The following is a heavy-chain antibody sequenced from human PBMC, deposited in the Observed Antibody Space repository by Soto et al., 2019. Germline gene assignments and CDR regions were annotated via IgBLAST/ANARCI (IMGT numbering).Heavy chain of an antibody. CDR2: INSDGSST. CDR1: GFTFSSYW. D-gene: IGHD2-2*01. CDR3: AKVLNQYYFDY. Sequence: GGSLRLSCAASGFTFSSYWMHWVRQAPGKGLVWVSRINSDGSSTNYADSVKGRSTISRDNAKNTLYLQMNSLRAEDTAVYYCAKVLNQYYFDYWGQGTLVTVSS. V-gene: IGHV3-74*01. J-gene: IGHJ4*02.